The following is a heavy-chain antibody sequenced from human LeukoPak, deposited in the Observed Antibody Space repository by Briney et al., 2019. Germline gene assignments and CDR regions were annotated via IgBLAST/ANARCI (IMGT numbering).Heavy chain of an antibody. CDR3: ARGASGWYWGLDY. D-gene: IGHD6-19*01. V-gene: IGHV3-7*01. CDR2: IKQDGSEK. CDR1: GFTFSSYW. J-gene: IGHJ4*02. Sequence: GGSLRLSCAASGFTFSSYWMSWVRQAPGKGLEWVANIKQDGSEKYYVDSVKGRFTISRDNAKNSLYLQMNSLRAEDTAVHYCARGASGWYWGLDYWGQGTLVTVSS.